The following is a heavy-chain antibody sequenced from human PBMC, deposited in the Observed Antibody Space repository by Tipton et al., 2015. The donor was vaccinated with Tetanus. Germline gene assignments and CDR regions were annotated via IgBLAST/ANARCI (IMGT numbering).Heavy chain of an antibody. V-gene: IGHV4-61*01. CDR1: GGSVRSGSYY. D-gene: IGHD2-8*02. Sequence: TLSLTCSVSGGSVRSGSYYWNWIRQPPGKGLEWLAYISYSGSTNSNYSLKSRITISRDTSKNQFSLKLTSVTAADTAVYYCARVLRYSTSGGWDDAFDIWGQGTLVTVSS. J-gene: IGHJ3*02. CDR3: ARVLRYSTSGGWDDAFDI. CDR2: ISYSGST.